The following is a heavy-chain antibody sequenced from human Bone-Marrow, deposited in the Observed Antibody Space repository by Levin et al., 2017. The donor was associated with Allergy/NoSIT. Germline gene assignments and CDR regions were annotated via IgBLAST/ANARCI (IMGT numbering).Heavy chain of an antibody. CDR1: GFNFSSYW. J-gene: IGHJ2*01. CDR3: ARDRVTTNWYFDL. CDR2: INRDGSST. Sequence: HPGGSLRLSCSASGFNFSSYWMHWVRQAPGKGLVWVSRINRDGSSTSYADSVKGRFTISSDNAKNTLYLHMNRLRAEDTSVYYCARDRVTTNWYFDLWSRGTLVTVSS. D-gene: IGHD4-17*01. V-gene: IGHV3-74*01.